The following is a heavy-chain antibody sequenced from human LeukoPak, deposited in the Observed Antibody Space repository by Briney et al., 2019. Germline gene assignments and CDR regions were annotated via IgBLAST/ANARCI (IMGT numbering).Heavy chain of an antibody. J-gene: IGHJ4*02. CDR2: IYYSGST. D-gene: IGHD3-10*01. CDR3: ARARGDYYGSGSYDY. Sequence: PSGTLSLICTVSGGSISSGDYYWSWIGQPPGKGLEWIGYIYYSGSTYYNPSLKSRVTISVDTSKNQFSLKLSSVTAADTAVYYCARARGDYYGSGSYDYWGQGTLVTVSS. CDR1: GGSISSGDYY. V-gene: IGHV4-30-4*01.